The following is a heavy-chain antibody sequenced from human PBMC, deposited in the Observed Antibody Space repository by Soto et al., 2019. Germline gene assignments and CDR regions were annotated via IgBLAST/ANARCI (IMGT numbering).Heavy chain of an antibody. J-gene: IGHJ6*02. CDR2: ISSSSSTI. CDR1: GFTFSSYS. V-gene: IGHV3-48*02. CDR3: AREYCTNGVCYLQYYYYGMDV. Sequence: GGSLRLSCAASGFTFSSYSMNWVRQAPGKGLEWVSYISSSSSTIYYADSVKGRFTISRDNAKNSLYLQMNSLRDEDTAVYYCAREYCTNGVCYLQYYYYGMDVWGQGTTVTVSS. D-gene: IGHD2-8*01.